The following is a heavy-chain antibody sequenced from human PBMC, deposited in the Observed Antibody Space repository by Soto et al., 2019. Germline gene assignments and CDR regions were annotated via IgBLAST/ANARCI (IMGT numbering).Heavy chain of an antibody. Sequence: GASVKVSCKASGYTFTSYDINWVRQATGQGLEWMGWMNPNSGNTGYAQKFQGRVTMTRNTSISTAYMGLSSLRSEDTAVYYCARGYAARNYYYYGMDVWGQGTTVTVSS. J-gene: IGHJ6*02. CDR2: MNPNSGNT. CDR3: ARGYAARNYYYYGMDV. D-gene: IGHD6-6*01. CDR1: GYTFTSYD. V-gene: IGHV1-8*01.